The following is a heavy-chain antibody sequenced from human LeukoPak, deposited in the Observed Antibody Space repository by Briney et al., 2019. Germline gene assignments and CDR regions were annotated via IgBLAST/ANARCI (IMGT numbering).Heavy chain of an antibody. J-gene: IGHJ4*02. CDR2: ISYDGITE. D-gene: IGHD3-10*01. CDR1: GFAFSSFA. Sequence: GGSLRLSCAASGFAFSSFAMHWVRQGPGKGLEWVSLISYDGITEDYSDSVKGRFTISRDNAKNSLYLQMSSLRAEDTAVYYCATDQLGGYGSYDYWGQGTLVTVSS. CDR3: ATDQLGGYGSYDY. V-gene: IGHV3-30*04.